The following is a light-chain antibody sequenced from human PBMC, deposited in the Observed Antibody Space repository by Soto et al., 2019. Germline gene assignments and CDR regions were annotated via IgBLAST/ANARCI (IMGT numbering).Light chain of an antibody. J-gene: IGKJ1*01. CDR2: DAS. V-gene: IGKV1-5*01. Sequence: DIQMTRSPSTLSASVGDRVTITWRASQTISSWLAWYQQKPGRAPELLIYDASTLESGVPSRFSGSGSGTEFSLTISSLQPDDFATFYCQQYSSFSRTFGQGTKVDIK. CDR3: QQYSSFSRT. CDR1: QTISSW.